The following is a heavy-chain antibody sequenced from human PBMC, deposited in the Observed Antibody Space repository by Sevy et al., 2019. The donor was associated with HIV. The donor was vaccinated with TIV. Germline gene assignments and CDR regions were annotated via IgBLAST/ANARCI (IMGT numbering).Heavy chain of an antibody. Sequence: GGSLRLSCAASGLTLRNYAMSWVRQAPGKGLEWVSGNSGSGGNSYYADSVKGRFTISRDNSKNTLYLQMNNLRAEDTAVYYCAKVPDSSSWYDQFFFDSWGQGTLVTVSS. J-gene: IGHJ4*02. CDR3: AKVPDSSSWYDQFFFDS. CDR1: GLTLRNYA. D-gene: IGHD6-13*01. CDR2: NSGSGGNS. V-gene: IGHV3-23*01.